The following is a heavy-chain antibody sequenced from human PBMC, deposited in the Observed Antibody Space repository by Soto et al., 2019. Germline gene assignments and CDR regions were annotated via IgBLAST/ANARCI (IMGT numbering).Heavy chain of an antibody. J-gene: IGHJ6*02. CDR1: GYTFTSYG. V-gene: IGHV1-18*01. CDR3: ARDRLWFGQSYYYYGMDV. D-gene: IGHD3-10*01. CDR2: ISAYNGNT. Sequence: ASVKVSCKASGYTFTSYGISWVRQAPGQGLEWMGRISAYNGNTNYAQKLQGRVTMTTDTSTSTAYMELSSLRSDDTAVYYCARDRLWFGQSYYYYGMDVWGQGTTVTVSS.